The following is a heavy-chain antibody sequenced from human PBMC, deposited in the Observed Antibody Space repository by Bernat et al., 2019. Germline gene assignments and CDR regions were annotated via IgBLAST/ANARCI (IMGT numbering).Heavy chain of an antibody. CDR1: GFTFSSYG. J-gene: IGHJ4*02. D-gene: IGHD2-15*01. CDR2: IWYDGSNK. V-gene: IGHV3-33*01. CDR3: ARDGPRYCSGGSCYPYY. Sequence: QVQLVESGGGVVQPGRSLRLSCAASGFTFSSYGMHWVRQAPGKGLEWVAVIWYDGSNKYYADSVKGRVTISRDNSKNTLYLQMNSLRAEDTAVYYCARDGPRYCSGGSCYPYYWGQGTLVTVSS.